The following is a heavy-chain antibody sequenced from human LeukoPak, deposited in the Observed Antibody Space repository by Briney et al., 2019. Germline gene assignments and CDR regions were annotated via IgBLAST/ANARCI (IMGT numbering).Heavy chain of an antibody. CDR3: ARVQQQLVGFSDYYYGMDV. D-gene: IGHD6-13*01. J-gene: IGHJ6*02. CDR2: IWYDGSNK. Sequence: PGGSLRLSCAASGFTFSSYGMHWVRQAPGKGLEWVAVIWYDGSNKYYADSVKGRFTISRDNSKNTLYLQMNSLRAEDTAVYYCARVQQQLVGFSDYYYGMDVWGQGTTVTVSS. V-gene: IGHV3-33*01. CDR1: GFTFSSYG.